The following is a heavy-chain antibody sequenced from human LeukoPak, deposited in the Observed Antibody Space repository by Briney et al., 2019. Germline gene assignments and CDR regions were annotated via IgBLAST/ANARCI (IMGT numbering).Heavy chain of an antibody. Sequence: SVKVSCKASGGTFSSYDISWVRQAPGQGLEWMGGIIPIFGTANYAQKFQGRVTITADESTSTAYMELSSLRSEDTAVYYCARTTVVTPGAYYYYYMDVWGKGTTVTVSS. CDR2: IIPIFGTA. D-gene: IGHD4-23*01. CDR3: ARTTVVTPGAYYYYYMDV. J-gene: IGHJ6*03. CDR1: GGTFSSYD. V-gene: IGHV1-69*13.